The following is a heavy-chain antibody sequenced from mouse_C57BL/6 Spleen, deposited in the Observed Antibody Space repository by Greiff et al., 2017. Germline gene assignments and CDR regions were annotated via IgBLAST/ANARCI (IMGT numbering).Heavy chain of an antibody. V-gene: IGHV1-43*01. D-gene: IGHD1-1*01. CDR3: AREFYGQYYFDY. J-gene: IGHJ2*01. CDR2: INPSTGGT. Sequence: DVKLQESGPELVKPGASVKISCKASGYSFTGYYMHWVKQSSEKSLEWIGEINPSTGGTSYNQKFKGKATLTVDKSSSTAYMQLKSLTSEDSAVYYCAREFYGQYYFDYWGQGTTLTVSS. CDR1: GYSFTGYY.